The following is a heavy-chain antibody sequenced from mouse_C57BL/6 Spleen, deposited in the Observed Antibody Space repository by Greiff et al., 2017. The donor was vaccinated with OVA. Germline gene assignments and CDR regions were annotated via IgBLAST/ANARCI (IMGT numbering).Heavy chain of an antibody. CDR3: ARVDYDSYYAIDY. CDR2: INPCSGYT. V-gene: IGHV1-7*01. Sequence: ESGAELAKPGASVKLSCKASGYTFTSYWMHWVKQRPGQGLEWIGYINPCSGYTKYNQKFKDKATLTADKSSSTAYMQLSSLTYKDSAVYYCARVDYDSYYAIDYWGQGTSVTVSS. J-gene: IGHJ4*01. CDR1: GYTFTSYW. D-gene: IGHD2-4*01.